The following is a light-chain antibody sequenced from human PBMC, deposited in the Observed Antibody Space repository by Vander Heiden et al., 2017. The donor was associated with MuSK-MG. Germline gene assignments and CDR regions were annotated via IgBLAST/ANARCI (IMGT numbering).Light chain of an antibody. J-gene: IGLJ3*02. V-gene: IGLV1-40*01. CDR2: GNS. CDR1: SSNIGAGYD. Sequence: QSVLTQPPSVSGAPGQRVTISCTGSSSNIGAGYDVHSYQPLPGTAPKLLIYGNSNRPSGVPDRFSGSKSGTSASLAITGLQAEDEADYYCQSYDSSLSGWVFGGGTKLTVL. CDR3: QSYDSSLSGWV.